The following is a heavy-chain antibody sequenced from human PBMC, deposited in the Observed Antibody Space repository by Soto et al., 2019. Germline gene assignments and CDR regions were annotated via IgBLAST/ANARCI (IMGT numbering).Heavy chain of an antibody. V-gene: IGHV4-59*08. Sequence: QVQLQESGPGLVKPSETLSLTCTVSVGSISSYYWSWIRQPPGKGLEWIGYISYSGSTNYNPSLKSRATISVDTSTNQFSLTLSSVTAADTAVYYCARGIALDYWGQGTLVTVSS. D-gene: IGHD6-13*01. CDR2: ISYSGST. J-gene: IGHJ4*02. CDR1: VGSISSYY. CDR3: ARGIALDY.